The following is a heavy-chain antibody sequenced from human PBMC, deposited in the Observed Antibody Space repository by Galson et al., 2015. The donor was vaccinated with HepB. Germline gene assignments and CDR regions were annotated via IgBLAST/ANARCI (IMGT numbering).Heavy chain of an antibody. V-gene: IGHV4-34*01. CDR2: INHSGST. J-gene: IGHJ5*02. Sequence: ETLSLTCAVYGGSFSGYYWSWIRQPPGKGLEWIGEINHSGSTNYNPSLKSRVTISVDTSKNQFSLKLSSVTAADTAVYYCARGGAYSSGWFPVGFDPWGQGTLVTVSS. D-gene: IGHD6-19*01. CDR1: GGSFSGYY. CDR3: ARGGAYSSGWFPVGFDP.